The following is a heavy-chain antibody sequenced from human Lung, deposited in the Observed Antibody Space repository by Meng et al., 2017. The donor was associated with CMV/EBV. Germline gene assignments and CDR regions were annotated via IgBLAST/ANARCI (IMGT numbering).Heavy chain of an antibody. J-gene: IGHJ4*01. V-gene: IGHV1-18*03. CDR2: ISTYNDDK. Sequence: SVXVSXXTSGYTFTGYGISWVRQAPGQGLEWMGWISTYNDDKTYVQKFQTRVTMTTDRSTSTAYMELRNLRSDDMAVYYCARDRVGEPTFDYWGQGALVTVAS. CDR1: GYTFTGYG. D-gene: IGHD1-26*01. CDR3: ARDRVGEPTFDY.